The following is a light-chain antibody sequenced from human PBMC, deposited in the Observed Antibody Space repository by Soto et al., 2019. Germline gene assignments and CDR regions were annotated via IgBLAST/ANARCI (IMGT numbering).Light chain of an antibody. CDR2: AAS. CDR1: QSISSY. J-gene: IGKJ2*01. Sequence: DIQMTQFPSSLSASVGDRVTITCRASQSISSYLNWYQQKPGKAPKLLIYAASSLQSGVPSRFSGSGSGTDFTLTISSLQPEDFATYYCQQRYSTPRTFGQGTKLEIK. V-gene: IGKV1-39*01. CDR3: QQRYSTPRT.